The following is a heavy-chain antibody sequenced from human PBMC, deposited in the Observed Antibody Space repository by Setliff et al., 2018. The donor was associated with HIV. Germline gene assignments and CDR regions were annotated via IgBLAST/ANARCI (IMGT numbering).Heavy chain of an antibody. CDR1: GFQFTSYV. CDR2: ISNDASQT. J-gene: IGHJ4*02. Sequence: GESLKISCVASGFQFTSYVLHWVRQAPGKGLEWVAVISNDASQTYYADSVRGRFTISRDSTKNALYLKFYNPKPEDTAIYYCARARTVDYWSDSLAHWGQGTRVTVSS. CDR3: ARARTVDYWSDSLAH. D-gene: IGHD3-3*01. V-gene: IGHV3-30*03.